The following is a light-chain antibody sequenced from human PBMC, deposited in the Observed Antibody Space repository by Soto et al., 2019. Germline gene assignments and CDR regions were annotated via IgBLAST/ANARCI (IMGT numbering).Light chain of an antibody. V-gene: IGLV2-23*02. Sequence: QSALTQPASVSGSPGQSITISCTGTSSDVGSRNLVSWYQQHPGQAPKLMIYEVSKRPLGVSTRFSASKSGNTASLTISGRQAEDEADYYCCSYGGSRAVFGGGTQLTVL. CDR3: CSYGGSRAV. CDR1: SSDVGSRNL. J-gene: IGLJ7*01. CDR2: EVS.